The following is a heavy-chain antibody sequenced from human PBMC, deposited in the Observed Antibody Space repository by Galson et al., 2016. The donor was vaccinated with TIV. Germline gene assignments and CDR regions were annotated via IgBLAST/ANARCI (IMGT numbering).Heavy chain of an antibody. CDR3: ATVGVTTGFEY. D-gene: IGHD1-14*01. CDR2: ISSIGTTT. CDR1: GFTFNKYA. Sequence: LRLSCAASGFTFNKYAMSWVRQAPGKGLDWVSAISSIGTTTYYADSGKGRFIISRDNSKNTVHLQMNSLRAEDTAVYYCATVGVTTGFEYWGRGTLVTVSS. V-gene: IGHV3-23*01. J-gene: IGHJ4*02.